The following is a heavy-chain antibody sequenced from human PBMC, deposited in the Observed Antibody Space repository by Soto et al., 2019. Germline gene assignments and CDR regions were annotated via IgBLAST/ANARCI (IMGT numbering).Heavy chain of an antibody. CDR3: ARDKLTPIYDFWSGYYKEGYYYYMDV. Sequence: GGSLRLSCAASGFTFSSYSMNWVRQAPGKGLEWVSYISSSSSTIYYADSVKGRFTISRDNAKNSLYLQMNSLRAEDTAVYYCARDKLTPIYDFWSGYYKEGYYYYMDVWGKGTTVTVSS. J-gene: IGHJ6*03. V-gene: IGHV3-48*01. CDR2: ISSSSSTI. CDR1: GFTFSSYS. D-gene: IGHD3-3*01.